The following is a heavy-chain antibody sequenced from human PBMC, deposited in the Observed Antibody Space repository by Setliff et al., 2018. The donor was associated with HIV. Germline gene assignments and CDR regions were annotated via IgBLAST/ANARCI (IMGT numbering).Heavy chain of an antibody. D-gene: IGHD2-15*01. CDR1: GYTFTSLD. CDR2: LNPTSGNT. J-gene: IGHJ4*02. CDR3: ARGAPGRSCSGGSCSYSDY. V-gene: IGHV1-8*01. Sequence: ASVKVSCKASGYTFTSLDINWVRQATGQGPEWMGWLNPTSGNTGSAQRFQGRVTMTRNTSISIAYMELSNLRSEDTAVYYCARGAPGRSCSGGSCSYSDYWGQGTLVTVSS.